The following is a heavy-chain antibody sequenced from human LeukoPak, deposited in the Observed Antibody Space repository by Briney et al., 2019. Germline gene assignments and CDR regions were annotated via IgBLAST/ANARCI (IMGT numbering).Heavy chain of an antibody. V-gene: IGHV3-7*03. CDR1: GLTFSNYW. CDR2: IKEDGSEK. J-gene: IGHJ4*02. D-gene: IGHD6-13*01. Sequence: TGGSLRLSCAASGLTFSNYWMTWVRQAPGKGLEWVADIKEDGSEKYYVDSVKGRFTISRDNAKSSLFLQMDSLRSEDTAVYYCVKNSGWYRLDCWGQGTLVTVSS. CDR3: VKNSGWYRLDC.